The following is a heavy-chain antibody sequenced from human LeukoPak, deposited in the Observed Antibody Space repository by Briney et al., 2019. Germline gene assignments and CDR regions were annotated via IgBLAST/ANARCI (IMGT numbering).Heavy chain of an antibody. CDR1: GGSFSGYY. Sequence: SETLSLTCAVYGGSFSGYYWSWIRQPPGKGLEWIGEINHSGSTNYNPSLKSRVTISVDTSKNQFSLKLSSVTAADTAVYYCARGRDYVWGSYRYTPLDAFDIWGQGTMVTVSS. CDR2: INHSGST. CDR3: ARGRDYVWGSYRYTPLDAFDI. J-gene: IGHJ3*02. V-gene: IGHV4-34*01. D-gene: IGHD3-16*02.